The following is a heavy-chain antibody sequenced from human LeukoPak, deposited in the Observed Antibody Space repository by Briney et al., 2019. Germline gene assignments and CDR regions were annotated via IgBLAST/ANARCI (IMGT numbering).Heavy chain of an antibody. CDR2: ISWNSGSI. CDR3: AKDQDYDVLTGYYSS. CDR1: GFTFDDYA. D-gene: IGHD3-9*01. J-gene: IGHJ5*02. Sequence: PGGSLRLSCAASGFTFDDYAMHWVRQAPGKGLEWVSGISWNSGSIGYADSVKGRFTISRDNAKNSLYLQMNSLRAEDTALYYCAKDQDYDVLTGYYSSWGQGTLVTVSS. V-gene: IGHV3-9*01.